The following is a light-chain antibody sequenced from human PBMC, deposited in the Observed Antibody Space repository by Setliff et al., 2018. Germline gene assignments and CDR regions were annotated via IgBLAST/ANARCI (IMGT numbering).Light chain of an antibody. CDR3: CSYAGSPYV. CDR2: EVS. J-gene: IGLJ1*01. Sequence: QSALTQPASVSGSPGQSITISCTGTSSDVGSYNLVSWYQQHPGKAPKLMIYEVSKRPSGVSNRSSGSKSGNTASLTISGLQAEDEADYYCCSYAGSPYVFGTGTKVT. V-gene: IGLV2-23*02. CDR1: SSDVGSYNL.